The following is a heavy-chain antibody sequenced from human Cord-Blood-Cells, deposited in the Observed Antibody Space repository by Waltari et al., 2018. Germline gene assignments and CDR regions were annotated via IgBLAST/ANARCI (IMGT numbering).Heavy chain of an antibody. D-gene: IGHD3-3*01. CDR1: GGSISSGGYY. CDR3: AREAPGRTTYYDFWSGYYDAFDI. V-gene: IGHV4-31*03. CDR2: IYYSGST. J-gene: IGHJ3*02. Sequence: QVQLQESGPGLVKPSQTLSLTCTVSGGSISSGGYYWSWIRQHPGKGLEWIGYIYYSGSTYYNPSRKGRVTISVDTSKNQFSLKLSSVTAADTAVYYCAREAPGRTTYYDFWSGYYDAFDIWGQGTMVTVSS.